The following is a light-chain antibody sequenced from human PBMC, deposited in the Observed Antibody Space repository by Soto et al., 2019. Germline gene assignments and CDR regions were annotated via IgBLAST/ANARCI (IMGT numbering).Light chain of an antibody. Sequence: QSVLTQPPSASGTPGQRVTISCSGSSSNIGSNTVNWYQQLPGTAPKLLIYSNNQRPSGVPDRFSGSKSGTSASLAISGLQSEGEADYYWAAWDDSLNGREVFGGGTKLTVL. J-gene: IGLJ3*02. CDR3: AAWDDSLNGREV. CDR2: SNN. V-gene: IGLV1-44*01. CDR1: SSNIGSNT.